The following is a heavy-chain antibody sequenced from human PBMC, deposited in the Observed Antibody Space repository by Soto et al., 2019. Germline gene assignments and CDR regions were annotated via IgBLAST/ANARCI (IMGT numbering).Heavy chain of an antibody. CDR2: IIPILDIT. Sequence: QVQLVQSGAEVKKPGSSVKVSCKTSGGTFSTYPITWLRQAPGQGLEWVGRIIPILDITDSAQKFQGRVTITADKSTNTAYMELSSLRSEDTAVYYCTGAGDSVGSESAVDIWGQGTMVTVSS. CDR3: TGAGDSVGSESAVDI. CDR1: GGTFSTYP. V-gene: IGHV1-69*02. J-gene: IGHJ3*02. D-gene: IGHD3-10*01.